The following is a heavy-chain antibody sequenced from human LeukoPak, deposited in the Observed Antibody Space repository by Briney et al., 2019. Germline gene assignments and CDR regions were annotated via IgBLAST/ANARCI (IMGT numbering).Heavy chain of an antibody. CDR1: GFTFTGYY. D-gene: IGHD6-6*01. CDR2: INPNSGVT. J-gene: IGHJ3*02. Sequence: ASVKVSCKASGFTFTGYYMHWVRQAPGQGLEYMGLINPNSGVTNYAQKFQGRVTMTRDTSISTAYMELSRLRSDDTAVYYCARLGFSIAMMSAFDIWGQGTMVTVSS. V-gene: IGHV1-2*02. CDR3: ARLGFSIAMMSAFDI.